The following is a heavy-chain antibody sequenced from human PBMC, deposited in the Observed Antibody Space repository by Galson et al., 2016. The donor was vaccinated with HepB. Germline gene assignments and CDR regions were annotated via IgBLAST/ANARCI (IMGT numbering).Heavy chain of an antibody. CDR1: GDSVSSDFW. V-gene: IGHV4-4*02. CDR2: IFHSGTT. J-gene: IGHJ4*02. CDR3: ARGATYYISDY. Sequence: SETLSLTCAVSGDSVSSDFWWSWVRQPPGKGLEWIREIFHSGTTNYNPSLKSRLTISLDKSMNHLSLRLGSVTAADTAVYYCARGATYYISDYWGQGILVTVSS. D-gene: IGHD1-26*01.